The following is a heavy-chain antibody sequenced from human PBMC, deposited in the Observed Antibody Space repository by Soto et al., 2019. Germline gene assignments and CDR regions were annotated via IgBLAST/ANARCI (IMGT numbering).Heavy chain of an antibody. Sequence: GASVKVSCKASGYTFTSYAMHWVRQAPGQRLEWMGWINAGNGNTKYAQKLQGRVTMTTDTSTSTAYMELRNLRSDDTAVYYCAIQEDGVVYWGQGTLVTVSS. CDR2: INAGNGNT. CDR1: GYTFTSYA. CDR3: AIQEDGVVY. D-gene: IGHD3-10*01. J-gene: IGHJ4*02. V-gene: IGHV1-3*01.